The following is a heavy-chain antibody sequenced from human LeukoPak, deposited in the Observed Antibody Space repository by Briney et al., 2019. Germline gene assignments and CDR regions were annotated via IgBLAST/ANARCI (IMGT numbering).Heavy chain of an antibody. CDR2: ISAYNGNT. CDR1: GYTFTSYG. D-gene: IGHD3-22*01. CDR3: ARAPREYDSSGYYRYYFDY. V-gene: IGHV1-18*01. J-gene: IGHJ4*02. Sequence: ASVKVSCKAPGYTFTSYGISWVRQAPGQGLEWMGWISAYNGNTNYAQKLQGRVTMTTDTSTSTAYMELRSLRSDDTAVYYCARAPREYDSSGYYRYYFDYWGQGTLVTVSS.